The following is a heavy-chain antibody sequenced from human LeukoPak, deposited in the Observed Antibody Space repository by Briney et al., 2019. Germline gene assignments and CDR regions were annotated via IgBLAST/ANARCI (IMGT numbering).Heavy chain of an antibody. J-gene: IGHJ3*02. CDR2: IYYSGST. V-gene: IGHV4-31*03. CDR1: GGSISSGGYY. D-gene: IGHD3-10*01. Sequence: PSQTLSLTCTVSGGSISSGGYYWSWIRQHLGKGLEWIGYIYYSGSTYYNPSLKSRVTISVDASKNQFSLKLSSVTAADTAVYYCARVPSGDAFDIWGQGTMVTVSS. CDR3: ARVPSGDAFDI.